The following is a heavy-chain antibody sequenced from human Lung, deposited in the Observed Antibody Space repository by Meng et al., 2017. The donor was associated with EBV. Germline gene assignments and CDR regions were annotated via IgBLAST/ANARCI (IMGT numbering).Heavy chain of an antibody. V-gene: IGHV3-73*02. CDR3: TSRSF. Sequence: VKRVEFGVGLVQPGVSVKLSCAASGFPFSGSAMHWVRQASGKGLEWVSRNRSKANNYTTSFGASVEGRFTISRDDSNNTAYLQMNSLKTEDTAIYYCTSRSFWGQGTLVTVSS. CDR2: NRSKANNYTT. CDR1: GFPFSGSA. J-gene: IGHJ4*02.